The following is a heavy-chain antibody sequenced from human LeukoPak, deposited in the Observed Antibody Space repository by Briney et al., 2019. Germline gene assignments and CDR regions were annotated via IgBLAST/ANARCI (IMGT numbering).Heavy chain of an antibody. V-gene: IGHV4-61*01. CDR2: IRYSGHT. D-gene: IGHD5-24*01. Sequence: SETLSPTCTVSGDSVSNDRYYWTWIRQSPGKGLEWIAYIRYSGHTNYNPSLDTRVTISLDASKNQLSLRLYSVTAADTAMYYCARMATGYYYGMDVWGQGTTVTVSS. CDR1: GDSVSNDRYY. J-gene: IGHJ6*02. CDR3: ARMATGYYYGMDV.